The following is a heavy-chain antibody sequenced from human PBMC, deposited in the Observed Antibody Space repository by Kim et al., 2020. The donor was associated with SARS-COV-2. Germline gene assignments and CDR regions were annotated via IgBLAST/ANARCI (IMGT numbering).Heavy chain of an antibody. CDR1: GYSFTDYW. CDR2: IYPGDSDI. V-gene: IGHV5-51*01. Sequence: GESLKISCQGSGYSFTDYWIGWVRQMPGKGLEWMGIIYPGDSDIRYSPSFQGQVTISADKSISTAYLQWSSLKASDSAMYYCARHMDVRIAFRPPPGYDIWGQGTKVTVSS. D-gene: IGHD3-9*01. J-gene: IGHJ3*02. CDR3: ARHMDVRIAFRPPPGYDI.